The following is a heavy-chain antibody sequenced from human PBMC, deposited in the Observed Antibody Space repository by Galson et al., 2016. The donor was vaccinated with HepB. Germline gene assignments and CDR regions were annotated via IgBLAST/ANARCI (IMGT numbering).Heavy chain of an antibody. D-gene: IGHD1-7*01. J-gene: IGHJ3*02. V-gene: IGHV3-30*04. Sequence: SLRLSCAASGFTFNTYALHWVRQAPGKGLEWVALISYDGDNKFYADSVKGQFSVSRHGSTNTLYLQMNSLRSEDTAIYYCARDMKGDWNFLSGTLDIWGQGTRVTVSS. CDR2: ISYDGDNK. CDR3: ARDMKGDWNFLSGTLDI. CDR1: GFTFNTYA.